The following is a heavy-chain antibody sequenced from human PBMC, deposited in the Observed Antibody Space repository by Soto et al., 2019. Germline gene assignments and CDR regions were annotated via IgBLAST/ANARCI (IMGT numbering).Heavy chain of an antibody. V-gene: IGHV4-39*01. J-gene: IGHJ3*02. CDR1: GASISSSSYY. CDR3: ARHTCGGGDCYYDAFDI. D-gene: IGHD2-21*02. CDR2: LYNSGSN. Sequence: QLQLQESGPGLVKPSETLSLTCTVSGASISSSSYYWGWIRQPPGKGLEWIGSLYNSGSNYYSPSLKSRVIISVDTSKNQFSLKLSSVTAADTAVYYCARHTCGGGDCYYDAFDIWGQGTMVTVSS.